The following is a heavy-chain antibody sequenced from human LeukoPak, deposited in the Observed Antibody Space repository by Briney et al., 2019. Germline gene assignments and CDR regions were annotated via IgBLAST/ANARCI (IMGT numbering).Heavy chain of an antibody. CDR3: AKDGVVVITTDYYYMDV. D-gene: IGHD3-22*01. Sequence: GGSLRLSCAASGFTFDDYAMHWVRQAPGKGLEWVSGISWNSGSIGYADSVKGRFTISRDNSKNTLYLQMNSLRAEDTAVYYCAKDGVVVITTDYYYMDVWGKGTTVTVSS. CDR2: ISWNSGSI. CDR1: GFTFDDYA. V-gene: IGHV3-9*01. J-gene: IGHJ6*03.